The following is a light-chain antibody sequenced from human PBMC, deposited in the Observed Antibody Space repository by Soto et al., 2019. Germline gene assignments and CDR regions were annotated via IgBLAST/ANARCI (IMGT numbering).Light chain of an antibody. V-gene: IGLV1-44*01. CDR3: AACDDILSGAV. J-gene: IGLJ3*02. CDR1: TSNIGSNT. Sequence: QLVLTQPPSASGTPGQWVTISCSGRTSNIGSNTVNWYQQVPGTAPKLLIYTDNQRPSGVPDRFSGSRSGTSASLAISGLQSRDEADYYCAACDDILSGAVFGGGTKLTVL. CDR2: TDN.